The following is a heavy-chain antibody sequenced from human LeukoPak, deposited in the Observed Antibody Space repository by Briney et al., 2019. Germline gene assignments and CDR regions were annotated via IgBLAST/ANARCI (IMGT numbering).Heavy chain of an antibody. Sequence: GGSLRLSCAASGFTFSSYAMRWVRQAPGKGLEWVAVISYDGSNKYYADSVKGRFTISRDNSKNTLYLQMNSLRAEDTAVYYCASIGGYSDYYYGMDVWGQGTTVTVSS. CDR2: ISYDGSNK. J-gene: IGHJ6*02. CDR3: ASIGGYSDYYYGMDV. D-gene: IGHD4-23*01. V-gene: IGHV3-30-3*01. CDR1: GFTFSSYA.